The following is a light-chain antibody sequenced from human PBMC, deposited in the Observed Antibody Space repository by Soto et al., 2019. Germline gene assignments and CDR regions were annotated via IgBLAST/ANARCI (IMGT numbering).Light chain of an antibody. CDR2: GAS. V-gene: IGKV3-20*01. CDR3: QQYGTSPPLT. CDR1: QSVSSNY. Sequence: EIVLTQSPGTLSLSPGERATLSCRASQSVSSNYFAWYQQKPGQAPRLLIYGASSRTTGIPDRFSGSGSATEVTLTISRLEPEDVVVYYCQQYGTSPPLTFGGGTKVEIK. J-gene: IGKJ4*01.